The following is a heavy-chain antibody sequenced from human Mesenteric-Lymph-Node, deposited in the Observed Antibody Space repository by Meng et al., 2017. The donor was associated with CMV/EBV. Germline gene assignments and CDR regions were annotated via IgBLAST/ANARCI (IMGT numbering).Heavy chain of an antibody. J-gene: IGHJ4*02. CDR1: GFTFNNYS. CDR2: ITGASSYI. CDR3: ARDTVVRIHYFDY. D-gene: IGHD3-10*01. Sequence: GESLKISCAASGFTFNNYSMNWVRQAPGKGLEWVSSITGASSYIYYADSVKGRFTISRDNAKNSLYLQMNSLRAEDTAVYYCARDTVVRIHYFDYWGQGTLVTVSS. V-gene: IGHV3-21*01.